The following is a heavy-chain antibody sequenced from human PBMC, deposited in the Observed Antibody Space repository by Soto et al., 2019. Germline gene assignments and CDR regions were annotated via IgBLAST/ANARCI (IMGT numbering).Heavy chain of an antibody. CDR1: GGSISSYY. D-gene: IGHD2-15*01. V-gene: IGHV4-59*12. J-gene: IGHJ4*02. CDR3: GRFVPCSDGSCAFDY. Sequence: SETLSLTCTVSGGSISSYYWSWIRQPPGKGLEWIGYIYFTGSTNYNPSLKSRVTISVDTSKNQFSLKLTSVTAADTAVYYCGRFVPCSDGSCAFDYWGQGPLVPVSS. CDR2: IYFTGST.